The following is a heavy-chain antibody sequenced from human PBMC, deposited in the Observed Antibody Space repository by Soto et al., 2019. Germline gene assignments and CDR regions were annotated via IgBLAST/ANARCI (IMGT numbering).Heavy chain of an antibody. CDR1: GGTFSNYA. D-gene: IGHD6-13*01. CDR2: IIPLTETP. Sequence: QVQVVQSGAEVTKPGSSVKVSCKASGGTFSNYAISWVRQAPGHGLEWVGGIIPLTETPVYAQTVQGRLTITADEITSAAYMELSSLRSDATAVYYCASGTRNSWTCDFWGQGPLVTVSS. CDR3: ASGTRNSWTCDF. V-gene: IGHV1-69*01. J-gene: IGHJ4*02.